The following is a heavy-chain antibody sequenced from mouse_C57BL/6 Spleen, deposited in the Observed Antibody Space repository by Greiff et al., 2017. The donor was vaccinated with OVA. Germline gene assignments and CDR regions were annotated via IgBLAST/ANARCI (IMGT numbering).Heavy chain of an antibody. D-gene: IGHD1-1*01. Sequence: QVQLQQSGPELVKPGASVKISCKASGYSFTSYYIHWVKQRPGQGLEWIGWIYPGSGNTKYNEKFKGKATLTADTSSSTAYMQLSSLTSEDSAVYYCARGNYYGSSYDWFAYWGQGTLVTVSA. CDR1: GYSFTSYY. CDR2: IYPGSGNT. CDR3: ARGNYYGSSYDWFAY. V-gene: IGHV1-66*01. J-gene: IGHJ3*01.